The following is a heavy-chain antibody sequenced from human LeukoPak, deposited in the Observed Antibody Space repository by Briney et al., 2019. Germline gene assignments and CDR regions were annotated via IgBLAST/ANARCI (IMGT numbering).Heavy chain of an antibody. CDR1: GGSISSGSYY. Sequence: SQTLSLTCTVSGGSISSGSYYWSWLRQPAGTGLEWIGRIYTSGSTNYNPSLKSRVTISVDTSKNQFSLKLSSVTAADTAVYYCARVTPAPGYNWKSNHLAYYYYYGMDVWGQGTTVTVSS. CDR3: ARVTPAPGYNWKSNHLAYYYYYGMDV. D-gene: IGHD1-20*01. CDR2: IYTSGST. V-gene: IGHV4-61*02. J-gene: IGHJ6*02.